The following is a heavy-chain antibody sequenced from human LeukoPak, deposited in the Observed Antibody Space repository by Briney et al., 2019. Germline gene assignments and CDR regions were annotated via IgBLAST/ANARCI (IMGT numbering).Heavy chain of an antibody. CDR1: RFTFSNYW. CDR3: ATRITMVRGVIINDY. CDR2: IKKDGGET. J-gene: IGHJ4*02. V-gene: IGHV3-7*01. Sequence: GGSLRLSCVASRFTFSNYWMTWVRQAPGKGLERVANIKKDGGETYYMESVKGRFTISRDNAKNSLYLQMNSLRAEDTAVYYCATRITMVRGVIINDYWGQGTLVTVSS. D-gene: IGHD3-10*01.